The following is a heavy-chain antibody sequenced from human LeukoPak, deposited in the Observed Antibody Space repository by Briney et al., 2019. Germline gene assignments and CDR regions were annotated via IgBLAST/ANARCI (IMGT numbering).Heavy chain of an antibody. CDR2: IIPIFGTA. CDR3: ARWDSYQYYFDY. D-gene: IGHD5-18*01. Sequence: SVKVSCKASGGTFSSYAISWVRQAPRQGLEWMGRIIPIFGTANYAQKFQGRVTITTDESTSTAYMELSSLRSEDTAVYYCARWDSYQYYFDYWGQGTLVTVSS. V-gene: IGHV1-69*05. CDR1: GGTFSSYA. J-gene: IGHJ4*02.